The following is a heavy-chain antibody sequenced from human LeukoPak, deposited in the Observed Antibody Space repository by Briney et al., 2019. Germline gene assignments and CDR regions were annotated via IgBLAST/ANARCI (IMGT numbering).Heavy chain of an antibody. CDR3: ARWPHYYDSSGSDY. V-gene: IGHV1-69*13. CDR1: VGTFSRYA. D-gene: IGHD3-22*01. J-gene: IGHJ4*02. Sequence: GVSVKVSCKASVGTFSRYAIRWVRQGPGQGLEWMGGIIPIFGTANYAQKFQGRVTITADESTSTAYMELSSLRSEDTAVYYCARWPHYYDSSGSDYWGQGTLVTVSS. CDR2: IIPIFGTA.